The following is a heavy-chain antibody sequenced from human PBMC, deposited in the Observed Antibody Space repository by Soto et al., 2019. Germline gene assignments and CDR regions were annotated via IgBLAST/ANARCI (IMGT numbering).Heavy chain of an antibody. V-gene: IGHV1-69*12. CDR2: LIPIFGTA. CDR1: GGTFSSYA. J-gene: IGHJ2*01. Sequence: QVQLVQSGAEVKKPGSSVKVSCKASGGTFSSYAISWVRQAPGQGLEWMGGLIPIFGTANYAQKFQGRVTITADESTSTAYMELSSLRSEDTAVYYCARDPTYCGGDCHWYFDLWGRGTLVTVSS. CDR3: ARDPTYCGGDCHWYFDL. D-gene: IGHD2-21*02.